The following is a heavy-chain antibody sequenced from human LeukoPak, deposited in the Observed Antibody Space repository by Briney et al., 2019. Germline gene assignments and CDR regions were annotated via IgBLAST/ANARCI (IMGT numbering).Heavy chain of an antibody. Sequence: PGGSLRLSCAASGFTVSSNYMNWVRQAPGKGLEWVSGIYVDGSTYYADSVKGRFTISRDNSRNTLYLQMNSLRAEDTAVYYCPRITAYDDSXXQGTLVTVSS. CDR1: GFTVSSNY. V-gene: IGHV3-53*01. D-gene: IGHD1-20*01. J-gene: IGHJ5*01. CDR2: IYVDGST. CDR3: PRITAYDDS.